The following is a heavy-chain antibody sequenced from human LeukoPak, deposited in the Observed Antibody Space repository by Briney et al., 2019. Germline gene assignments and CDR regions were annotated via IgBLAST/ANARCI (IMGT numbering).Heavy chain of an antibody. V-gene: IGHV6-1*01. D-gene: IGHD3-3*01. J-gene: IGHJ4*02. CDR1: GDSFSSNSAA. Sequence: SQTLSLTCAVSGDSFSSNSAAWNWIRQSPSRGLEWLGRTYYRSKWYNDYAVSVKSRITINPDTSKNQFSLQLNSVTPEDTAVYYCARVKYDFWSGQNMAYFDYWGQGTLVTVSS. CDR3: ARVKYDFWSGQNMAYFDY. CDR2: TYYRSKWYN.